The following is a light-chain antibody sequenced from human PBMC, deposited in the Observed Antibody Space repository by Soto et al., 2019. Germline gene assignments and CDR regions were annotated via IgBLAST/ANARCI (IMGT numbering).Light chain of an antibody. J-gene: IGKJ1*01. V-gene: IGKV3-15*01. CDR3: QQYDDWPET. Sequence: EKVMTQSPATLSVSPGERATLSCRASQGVSSYLAWYQQKPGQAPRLLIYDASTRATGVPARFSGSGSGTEFTLTISSLQSEDLAVYYCQQYDDWPETFGQGTKVDI. CDR2: DAS. CDR1: QGVSSY.